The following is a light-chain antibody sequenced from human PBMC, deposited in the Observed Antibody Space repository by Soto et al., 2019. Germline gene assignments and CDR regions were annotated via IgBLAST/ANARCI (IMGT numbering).Light chain of an antibody. J-gene: IGKJ1*01. CDR3: QQYKDAAWT. Sequence: DIQLTQSPSTLSASVGDRVTITCRASQRIDRYLAWYQQKPGKAPKLLVYDASTLEGGVPSRFSGSGSATEFILLISSLQPDDFATYYCQQYKDAAWTFGQGNKVDIK. CDR2: DAS. CDR1: QRIDRY. V-gene: IGKV1-5*01.